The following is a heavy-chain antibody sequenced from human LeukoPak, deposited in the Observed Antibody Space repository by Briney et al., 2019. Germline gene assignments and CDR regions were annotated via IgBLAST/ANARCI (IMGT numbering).Heavy chain of an antibody. CDR2: IYYSGST. V-gene: IGHV4-39*01. J-gene: IGHJ4*02. CDR1: GGSISSSSYY. Sequence: PSETLSLTCTVSGGSISSSSYYWGWIRQPPGKGLEWIGRIYYSGSTYYNPSLKSRVTISVDTSKNQFSLKLSSVTAADTAVYYCARRAPIVVVTSYYFDYWGQGTLVTVSS. CDR3: ARRAPIVVVTSYYFDY. D-gene: IGHD2-21*02.